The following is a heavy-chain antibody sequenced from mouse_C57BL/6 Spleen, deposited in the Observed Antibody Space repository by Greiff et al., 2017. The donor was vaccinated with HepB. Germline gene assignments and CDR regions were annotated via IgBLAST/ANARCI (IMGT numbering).Heavy chain of an antibody. CDR3: ARDLLWLRDAMDY. V-gene: IGHV1-22*01. Sequence: EVQLQQSGPELVKPGASVKMSCKASGYTFTDYNMHWVKQSHGKSLEWIGYINPNNGGTSYNQKFKGKATLTVNKSSSTAYMELRSLTSEDSAVYYCARDLLWLRDAMDYWGQGTSVTVSS. J-gene: IGHJ4*01. CDR1: GYTFTDYN. CDR2: INPNNGGT. D-gene: IGHD2-2*01.